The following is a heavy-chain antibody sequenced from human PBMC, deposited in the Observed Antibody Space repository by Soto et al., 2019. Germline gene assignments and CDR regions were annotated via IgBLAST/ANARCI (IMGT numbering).Heavy chain of an antibody. CDR2: IKSKIDGGTT. D-gene: IGHD4-17*01. Sequence: GGSLRLSCAASGFTFTNAWINWVRQAPGKGLEWVGRIKSKIDGGTTDFAAPVKGRFAISRDDSKNMVYLQMNSLKTEDTAIYYCAKDLLPKATVTQSHYYYYGMDVWGQGTTVTVSS. CDR3: AKDLLPKATVTQSHYYYYGMDV. CDR1: GFTFTNAW. J-gene: IGHJ6*02. V-gene: IGHV3-15*07.